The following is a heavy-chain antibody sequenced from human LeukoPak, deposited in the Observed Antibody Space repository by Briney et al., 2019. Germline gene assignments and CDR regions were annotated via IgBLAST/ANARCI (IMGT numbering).Heavy chain of an antibody. J-gene: IGHJ4*02. CDR2: IKQDGSEK. V-gene: IGHV3-7*01. Sequence: GGSLRLSCAASGFTFSSYWMSWVRQAPGKGLEWVANIKQDGSEKHYVDSVKGRFTISRDNAKNSLYPQMNSLRAEDTAVYYCAREAGYYDSSGYTAFGYWGQGTLVTVSS. CDR3: AREAGYYDSSGYTAFGY. D-gene: IGHD3-22*01. CDR1: GFTFSSYW.